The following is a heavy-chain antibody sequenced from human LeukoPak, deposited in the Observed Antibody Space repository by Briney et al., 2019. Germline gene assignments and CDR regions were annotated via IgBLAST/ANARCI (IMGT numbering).Heavy chain of an antibody. Sequence: SETLSLTCAVYGGSFSGYYWSWIRQPPGKGLEWIGEINHSGSTNYNPSLKSRVTISVDTSKNQFSLKLSSVTAADTAAYYCARATVTYYFDYWGQGTLVTVSS. D-gene: IGHD4-17*01. J-gene: IGHJ4*02. CDR2: INHSGST. V-gene: IGHV4-34*01. CDR3: ARATVTYYFDY. CDR1: GGSFSGYY.